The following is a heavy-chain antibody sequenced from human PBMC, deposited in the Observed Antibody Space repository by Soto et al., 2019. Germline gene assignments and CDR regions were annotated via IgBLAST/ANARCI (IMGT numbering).Heavy chain of an antibody. Sequence: XGSLRLPCSASGFTFSNAWMSWVRQAPGRGLDWVGRIKSKTDGGTTDYAAPVKGRFTISRDDSKNTLYLQMNSLKTEDTAVHYCTTPYFDILTGYSTDAFDIWGQGAMVTVSS. CDR2: IKSKTDGGTT. CDR1: GFTFSNAW. V-gene: IGHV3-15*01. J-gene: IGHJ3*02. D-gene: IGHD3-9*01. CDR3: TTPYFDILTGYSTDAFDI.